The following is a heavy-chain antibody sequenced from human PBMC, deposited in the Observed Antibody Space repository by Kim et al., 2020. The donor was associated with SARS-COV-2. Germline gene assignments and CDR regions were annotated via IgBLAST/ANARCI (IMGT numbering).Heavy chain of an antibody. Sequence: SVKVSCKASGGTFSSYTISWVRQAPGQGLEWMGRIIPILGIANYAQKFQGRVTITADKSTSTAYMELSSLRSEDTAVYYCARDRKVGAPDDAFDIWGQGTMVTVSS. CDR1: GGTFSSYT. CDR2: IIPILGIA. J-gene: IGHJ3*02. V-gene: IGHV1-69*04. CDR3: ARDRKVGAPDDAFDI. D-gene: IGHD1-26*01.